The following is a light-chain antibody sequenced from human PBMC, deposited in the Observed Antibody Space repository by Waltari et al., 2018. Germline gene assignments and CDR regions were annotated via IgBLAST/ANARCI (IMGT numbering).Light chain of an antibody. CDR3: CSYAGSSNVV. Sequence: QSALTQPASVSGSPGQSITISCTGTSSDVGSYNLVSWYQQHPGKAPKLMIYEVSKRPSGVSNRFSGSKSGNTASLTISGLQAEDEADYYCCSYAGSSNVVFGGGTKLIVL. CDR1: SSDVGSYNL. CDR2: EVS. J-gene: IGLJ2*01. V-gene: IGLV2-23*02.